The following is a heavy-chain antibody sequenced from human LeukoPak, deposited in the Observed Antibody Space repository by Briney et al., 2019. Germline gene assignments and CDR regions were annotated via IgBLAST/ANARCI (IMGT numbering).Heavy chain of an antibody. CDR2: ISSSSSYI. Sequence: GGSLRLSCAASGFTFSSYSMNWVRQAPGKGLEWVSSISSSSSYIYYADSVKGRFTISRDNAKNSLYLQMNSLRAEDTAVYYCARDPPGYSGYQPMDVWGKGTTVTVSP. V-gene: IGHV3-21*01. D-gene: IGHD5-12*01. J-gene: IGHJ6*04. CDR1: GFTFSSYS. CDR3: ARDPPGYSGYQPMDV.